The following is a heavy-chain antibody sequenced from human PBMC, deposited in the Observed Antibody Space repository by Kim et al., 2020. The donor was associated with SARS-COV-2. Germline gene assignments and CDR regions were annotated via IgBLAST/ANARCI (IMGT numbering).Heavy chain of an antibody. Sequence: SETLSLTCTVSGGSISSYYWNWIRQPPGKGLEWVGFMYYSGSSNYYPSLTIRVTISVDTYTNNISLMLSNVTAADTAVYYCARQDGDQYVWGSYLPVYY. CDR1: GGSISSYY. CDR2: MYYSGSS. D-gene: IGHD3-16*02. J-gene: IGHJ6*01. CDR3: ARQDGDQYVWGSYLPVYY. V-gene: IGHV4-59*08.